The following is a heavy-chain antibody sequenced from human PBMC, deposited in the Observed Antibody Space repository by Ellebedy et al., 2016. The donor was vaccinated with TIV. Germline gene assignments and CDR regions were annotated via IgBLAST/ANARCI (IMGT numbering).Heavy chain of an antibody. V-gene: IGHV3-7*01. CDR2: VQRDGSDK. J-gene: IGHJ6*02. D-gene: IGHD2-2*01. CDR3: ARDGYHYSMDV. Sequence: GGSLRLXXAASGFTFSNYWMSWVRQAPGKGLEWVANVQRDGSDKYYVVSVKGRFTISRDNAKNSLYLQMNSLRGDDTAVYYCARDGYHYSMDVWGQGTTVTVSS. CDR1: GFTFSNYW.